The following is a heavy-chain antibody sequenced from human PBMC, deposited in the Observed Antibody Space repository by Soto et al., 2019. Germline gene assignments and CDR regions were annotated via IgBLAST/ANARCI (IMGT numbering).Heavy chain of an antibody. J-gene: IGHJ6*02. Sequence: WTWIRQPPGKGLEWIGYIYHSGSTFHNPSLKSRVTISVDTSKTQFSLNLSSVTAADTAVYYCARERITMVRGVLLYSDLDVWGQGTTVTVSS. D-gene: IGHD3-10*01. CDR3: ARERITMVRGVLLYSDLDV. CDR2: IYHSGST. V-gene: IGHV4-30-2*01.